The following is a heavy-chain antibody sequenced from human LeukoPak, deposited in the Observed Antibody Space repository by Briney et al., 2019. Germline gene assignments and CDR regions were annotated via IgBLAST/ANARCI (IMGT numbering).Heavy chain of an antibody. D-gene: IGHD2-2*01. CDR1: GFTFSSYA. Sequence: GGSLRLSCAASGFTFSSYAMHWVRQAPGKGLEWVAVMWNDGSNKYYADSVKGRFTISRDNSKNTLYLQMNSLRAEDTAVYYCARGYCSSTTCPDPSFDYWGQGTLVTVSS. CDR2: MWNDGSNK. CDR3: ARGYCSSTTCPDPSFDY. V-gene: IGHV3-33*08. J-gene: IGHJ4*02.